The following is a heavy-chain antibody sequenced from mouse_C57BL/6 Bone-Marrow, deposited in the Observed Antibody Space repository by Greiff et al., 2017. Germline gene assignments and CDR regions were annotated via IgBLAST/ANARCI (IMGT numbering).Heavy chain of an antibody. Sequence: QVQLQQSGAELARPGASVKLSCKASGYTFTSYGISWVKQRTGQGLEWIGEIYPRSGNTYYNEKFKGKATLTADKSSSTAYMELRSLTSENSAVYFCARSRWLPYAYGGQGTLVTVSA. J-gene: IGHJ3*01. V-gene: IGHV1-81*01. CDR1: GYTFTSYG. D-gene: IGHD2-2*01. CDR2: IYPRSGNT. CDR3: ARSRWLPYAY.